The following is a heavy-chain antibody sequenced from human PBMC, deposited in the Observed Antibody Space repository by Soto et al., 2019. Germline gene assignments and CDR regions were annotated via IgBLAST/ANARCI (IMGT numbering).Heavy chain of an antibody. J-gene: IGHJ6*02. CDR1: GFTFSSYW. CDR2: IKQGGSEK. V-gene: IGHV3-7*01. D-gene: IGHD1-7*01. CDR3: ARNRITGTRVYYYGMDV. Sequence: PGGSLRLSCAASGFTFSSYWMSWVRQAPGKGLEWVANIKQGGSEKYYVDSVKGRFTISRDNAKNSLYLQMNSLRAEDTAVYYCARNRITGTRVYYYGMDVWGQGTTVTVSS.